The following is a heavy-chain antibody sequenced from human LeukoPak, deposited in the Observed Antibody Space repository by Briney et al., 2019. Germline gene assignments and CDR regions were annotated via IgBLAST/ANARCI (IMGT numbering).Heavy chain of an antibody. CDR1: GGSISSHY. J-gene: IGHJ4*02. CDR2: IHYTGRT. CDR3: ARGAGWYDY. D-gene: IGHD6-19*01. Sequence: RPSETLSLTCAVSGGSISSHYWSWLRQPPGERLEWIAYIHYTGRTNYNPSLKGRVTISVDTSNSQFSLNMNSVTAADTAVYYCARGAGWYDYWGQGTLVTVSS. V-gene: IGHV4-59*11.